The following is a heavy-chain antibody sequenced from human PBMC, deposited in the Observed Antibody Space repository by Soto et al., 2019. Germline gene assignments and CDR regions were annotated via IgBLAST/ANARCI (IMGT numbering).Heavy chain of an antibody. J-gene: IGHJ4*02. CDR2: INPITGGT. Sequence: ASVKVSCKASGYTFTSYYIHWVRQTPGQGLEWMGWINPITGGTNYAPKFQGRVTMTRDMSITTAYMELSRLRSDDTAVYYCARNYYDSSDRDYLAYWGQGTPVTVSS. CDR3: ARNYYDSSDRDYLAY. V-gene: IGHV1-2*02. D-gene: IGHD3-22*01. CDR1: GYTFTSYY.